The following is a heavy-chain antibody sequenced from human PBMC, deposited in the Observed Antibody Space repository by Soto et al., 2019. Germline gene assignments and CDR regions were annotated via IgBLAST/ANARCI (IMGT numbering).Heavy chain of an antibody. CDR3: TRLTVVVTALDY. CDR1: GFTFGDYA. Sequence: GSLRLSCTASGFTFGDYAMSWVRQAPGKGLEWVGFIRSKAYGGTTEYAASVKGRFTISRDDSKSIAYLQMNSLKTEDTAVYYCTRLTVVVTALDYWGQGTLVTVSS. CDR2: IRSKAYGGTT. D-gene: IGHD3-22*01. J-gene: IGHJ4*02. V-gene: IGHV3-49*04.